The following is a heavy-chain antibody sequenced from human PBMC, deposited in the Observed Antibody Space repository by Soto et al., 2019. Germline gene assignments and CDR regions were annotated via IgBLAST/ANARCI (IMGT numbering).Heavy chain of an antibody. CDR2: IYHSGST. Sequence: QLQLQESGSGLVKPSQTLSLTCAVSGGSISSGGYSCNWIRQPPGKGLEWIGYIYHSGSTYYNPSLKSRVSXXVXWSKNQFSLKLSSVTAADTAVYYCARGMTTVTTFDYWGQGTLVTVSS. V-gene: IGHV4-30-2*01. CDR3: ARGMTTVTTFDY. CDR1: GGSISSGGYS. J-gene: IGHJ4*02. D-gene: IGHD4-17*01.